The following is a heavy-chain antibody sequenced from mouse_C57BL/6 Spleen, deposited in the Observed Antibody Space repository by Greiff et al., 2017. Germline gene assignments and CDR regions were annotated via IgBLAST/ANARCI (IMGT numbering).Heavy chain of an antibody. Sequence: VQLQQSGPELVKPGASVKLSCKASGYTFTSYDINWVKQRPGQGLEWIGWTYPRDGSTKYNEKFKGKATVTVDTSSSTAYMELHSLTSEDSAVYFCARSAHYGSSYGFDYWGQGTTLTVSS. J-gene: IGHJ2*01. CDR2: TYPRDGST. D-gene: IGHD1-1*01. V-gene: IGHV1-85*01. CDR3: ARSAHYGSSYGFDY. CDR1: GYTFTSYD.